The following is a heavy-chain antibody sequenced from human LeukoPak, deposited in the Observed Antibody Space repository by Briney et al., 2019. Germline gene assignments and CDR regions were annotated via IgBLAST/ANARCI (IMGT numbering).Heavy chain of an antibody. CDR1: GCSFTAYY. V-gene: IGHV4-4*07. J-gene: IGHJ4*02. CDR2: IHMSGST. D-gene: IGHD3-22*01. Sequence: SESLSLTCSVSGCSFTAYYWSWIRQSAAKGLEWIGRIHMSGSTNYKSSLKSRVAMSMDRSKNLLTLELRSATAADTAVYYCARDESSRDDKNGYQYWGQGIMVTVSS. CDR3: ARDESSRDDKNGYQY.